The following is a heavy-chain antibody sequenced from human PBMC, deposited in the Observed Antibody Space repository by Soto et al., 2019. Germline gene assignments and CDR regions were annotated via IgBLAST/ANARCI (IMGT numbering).Heavy chain of an antibody. CDR1: GGTFSSYA. D-gene: IGHD5-12*01. CDR2: IIPIFGTA. V-gene: IGHV1-69*13. J-gene: IGHJ4*02. CDR3: ARGTRGGNSGPNKLDY. Sequence: SVKVSCKASGGTFSSYAISWVRQAPGQGLEWMGGIIPIFGTANYAQKFQGRVTITADESTSTAYMELSSLRSEDTAVYYCARGTRGGNSGPNKLDYWGQGTLVTVS.